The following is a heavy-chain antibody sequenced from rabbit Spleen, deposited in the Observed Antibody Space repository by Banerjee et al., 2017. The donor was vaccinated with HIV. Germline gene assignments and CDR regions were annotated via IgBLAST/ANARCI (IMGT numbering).Heavy chain of an antibody. CDR1: GFSFSSSDY. CDR3: ARDDSVSIHRLDL. Sequence: QSLEESGGDLVKPGASLTLTCTASGFSFSSSDYMCWVRQAPGKGLEWISCIAGSSSGFTYSATWAKGRFTCSKTSSTTVTLHLTSLTVVDTATYFCARDDSVSIHRLDLWGPGTLVTVS. V-gene: IGHV1S40*01. CDR2: IAGSSSGFT. J-gene: IGHJ3*01.